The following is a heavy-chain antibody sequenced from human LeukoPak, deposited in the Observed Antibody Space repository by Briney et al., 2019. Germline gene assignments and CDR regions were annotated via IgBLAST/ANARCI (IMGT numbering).Heavy chain of an antibody. D-gene: IGHD2-21*01. Sequence: GGSLRLSCAASGFTFSSYWMSWVRQAPGKGLEWVGRIKPKTDGETTEYAAPVKDRFSISRDDSKSMMYLQMNSLKTEDTAVYYCITPLPYSAQGGQGTLVTVSS. CDR3: ITPLPYSAQ. J-gene: IGHJ4*02. V-gene: IGHV3-15*01. CDR2: IKPKTDGETT. CDR1: GFTFSSYW.